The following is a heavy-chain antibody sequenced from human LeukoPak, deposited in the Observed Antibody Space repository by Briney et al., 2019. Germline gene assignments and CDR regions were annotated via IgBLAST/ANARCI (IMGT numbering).Heavy chain of an antibody. V-gene: IGHV3-23*01. J-gene: IGHJ5*02. CDR1: GFSFRSYA. Sequence: GGSLRLSCAASGFSFRSYAMSWVRQAPGKGLEWVSAISGSGGSTYYADSVKGRFTISRDNSKNTLYLQMNSLRAEDTAVYYCAKGMETGYYSYNWFDPWGQGTLVTVSS. CDR3: AKGMETGYYSYNWFDP. CDR2: ISGSGGST. D-gene: IGHD3-9*01.